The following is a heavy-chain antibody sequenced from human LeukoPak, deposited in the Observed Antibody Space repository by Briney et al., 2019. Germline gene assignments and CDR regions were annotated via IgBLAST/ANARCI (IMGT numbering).Heavy chain of an antibody. D-gene: IGHD6-19*01. CDR2: ISGSGGST. J-gene: IGHJ4*02. Sequence: GGSLRLSCAASGFTFSSYAMSWVRQAPGKGLEWVSAISGSGGSTYYADSVKGRFTISRDNSKNTLYLQMNSLRAEDTAVYYCAKVHSCDMYSSGWSPDYWGQGTLVTVSS. CDR1: GFTFSSYA. CDR3: AKVHSCDMYSSGWSPDY. V-gene: IGHV3-23*01.